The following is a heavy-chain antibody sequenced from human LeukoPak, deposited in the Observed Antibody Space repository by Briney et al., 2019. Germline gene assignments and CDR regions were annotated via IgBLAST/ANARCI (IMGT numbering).Heavy chain of an antibody. CDR2: MNPNSGNT. D-gene: IGHD6-6*01. Sequence: ASVKVSCKASGYTFTSYDINWVRQATGQGLEWMGWMNPNSGNTGYAQKFQGRVTITRNTSISTAYMELSSLRSEDTAVYYCASRDSVAARGRFDYWGQGTLVTVSS. CDR3: ASRDSVAARGRFDY. V-gene: IGHV1-8*03. CDR1: GYTFTSYD. J-gene: IGHJ4*02.